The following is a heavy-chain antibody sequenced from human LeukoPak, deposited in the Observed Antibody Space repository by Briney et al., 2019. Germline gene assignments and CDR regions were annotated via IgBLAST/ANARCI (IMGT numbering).Heavy chain of an antibody. CDR3: ARVGTWELQRVFDY. CDR2: IHKAGTES. V-gene: IGHV3-7*01. J-gene: IGHJ4*02. CDR1: GFTFTDYW. D-gene: IGHD1-26*01. Sequence: GGSLRLSCAASGFTFTDYWMTWVRQVPGKGLEWVANIHKAGTESYYVDSVKGRFAISRDNAKNSLYLQMSSLRVDDTAVYYCARVGTWELQRVFDYWGQGTLVTVSS.